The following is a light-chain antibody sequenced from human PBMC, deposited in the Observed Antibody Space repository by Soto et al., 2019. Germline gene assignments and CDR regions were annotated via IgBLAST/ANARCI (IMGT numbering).Light chain of an antibody. Sequence: DIQMTQSPSTLSASVGDRVTITCRASESIRTWLAWYQHKPGKAPKFLIYDASTLESGVPSRFSGSASGTEFTLTISSLQPDDFATYYCQQYNNYPRTFGQGTKVDI. CDR1: ESIRTW. J-gene: IGKJ1*01. CDR2: DAS. V-gene: IGKV1-5*01. CDR3: QQYNNYPRT.